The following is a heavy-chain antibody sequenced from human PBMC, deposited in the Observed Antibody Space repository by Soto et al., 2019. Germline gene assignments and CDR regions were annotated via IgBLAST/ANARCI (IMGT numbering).Heavy chain of an antibody. D-gene: IGHD2-15*01. J-gene: IGHJ5*01. V-gene: IGHV4-61*01. CDR1: GGSVSIGRYY. CDR3: VRTPTSPRRFDS. Sequence: PSETLSLTCTVSGGSVSIGRYYWSWIRQPPGKGLEWIGYLYYSGLTNYSPSLKSRVAISIDTSKNQFSLILSSVTAADTAVYYCVRTPTSPRRFDSWGQGTLVTVSS. CDR2: LYYSGLT.